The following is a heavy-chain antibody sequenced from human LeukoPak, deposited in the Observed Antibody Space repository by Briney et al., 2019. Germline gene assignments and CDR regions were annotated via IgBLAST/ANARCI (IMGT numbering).Heavy chain of an antibody. CDR2: INAGNGNT. D-gene: IGHD2-15*01. CDR1: GYTFTSYA. Sequence: GASVKVSCKASGYTFTSYAMHWVRQAPGQRLEWMGWINAGNGNTKYSQKFQGRVTITRDTSASTAYMELSSLRSEDTAVYYCATDLRYCSGGSCYSYSSTDAFDIWGQGTMVTVSS. V-gene: IGHV1-3*01. CDR3: ATDLRYCSGGSCYSYSSTDAFDI. J-gene: IGHJ3*02.